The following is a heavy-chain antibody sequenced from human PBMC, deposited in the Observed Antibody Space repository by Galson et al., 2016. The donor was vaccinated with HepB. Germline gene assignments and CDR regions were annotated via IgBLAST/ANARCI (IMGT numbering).Heavy chain of an antibody. CDR2: INPDSGDI. Sequence: SVKVSCKASGYTFTGYYIHWVRQAPGQGLEWMGCINPDSGDIKSAQRFQGRLTMTRDTSMSTAYMGLRNLGFDDTAVYFCARSQASFGGRQQRGLSDYWGQGILVTVSS. V-gene: IGHV1-2*02. CDR1: GYTFTGYY. D-gene: IGHD6-25*01. CDR3: ARSQASFGGRQQRGLSDY. J-gene: IGHJ4*02.